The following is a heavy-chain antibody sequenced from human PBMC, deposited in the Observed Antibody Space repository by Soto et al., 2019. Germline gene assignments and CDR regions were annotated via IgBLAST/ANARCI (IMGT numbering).Heavy chain of an antibody. D-gene: IGHD1-1*01. J-gene: IGHJ4*02. Sequence: QVQLVQSGAEVKKPGASVKVSCKASGYTFTSYYFHWVRQAPGQGLEWVGLINPSGGSTTYARKFXXRXXMTRDTATGTVYMELSSLRSEDPAVYFCAGSNWNGVSYFDYWGQGTLVTVSS. CDR3: AGSNWNGVSYFDY. CDR1: GYTFTSYY. CDR2: INPSGGST. V-gene: IGHV1-46*03.